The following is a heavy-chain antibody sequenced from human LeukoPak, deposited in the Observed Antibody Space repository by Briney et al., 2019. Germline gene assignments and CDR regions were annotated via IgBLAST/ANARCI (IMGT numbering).Heavy chain of an antibody. CDR3: ARDGGGNYYYGMDV. CDR1: GFTFSTFA. CDR2: ISYDGSKK. Sequence: GGSLRLSCAASGFTFSTFAMHWVRQAPGKGLEWVAFISYDGSKKYYADSVKGRFTISRDNAKNSLYLQMNSLRAEDTAVYYCARDGGGNYYYGMDVWGQGTTVTVSS. J-gene: IGHJ6*02. D-gene: IGHD3-3*01. V-gene: IGHV3-30*07.